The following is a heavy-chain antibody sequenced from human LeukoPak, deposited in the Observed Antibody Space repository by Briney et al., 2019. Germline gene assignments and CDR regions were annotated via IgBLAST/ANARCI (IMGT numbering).Heavy chain of an antibody. J-gene: IGHJ4*02. Sequence: GGSLRLSCAASGFTFSTYEMSWVRHAPGKGLEWVSYISSSGSTIYYADSVKGRFTISRDNAKNSLYLQMNSLRAEDTAVYYCARGGTYYNSSVWFSCDYWGQGTLVTVSS. CDR1: GFTFSTYE. D-gene: IGHD3-22*01. V-gene: IGHV3-48*03. CDR2: ISSSGSTI. CDR3: ARGGTYYNSSVWFSCDY.